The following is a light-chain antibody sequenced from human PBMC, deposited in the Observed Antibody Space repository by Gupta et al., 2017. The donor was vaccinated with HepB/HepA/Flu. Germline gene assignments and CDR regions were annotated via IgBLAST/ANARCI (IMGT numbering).Light chain of an antibody. J-gene: IGLJ3*02. V-gene: IGLV3-21*03. CDR3: HLWDSTSDLNWV. Sequence: SYVVTQSPSESVAPGKTARISCGGNNIGSKSVHWYQQKPGQAPLLLVYDNTDRPSGIPERFSGSNSGNTATLTITXVXVGDEAXYYCHLWDSTSDLNWVFGGGTKLNVL. CDR1: NIGSKS. CDR2: DNT.